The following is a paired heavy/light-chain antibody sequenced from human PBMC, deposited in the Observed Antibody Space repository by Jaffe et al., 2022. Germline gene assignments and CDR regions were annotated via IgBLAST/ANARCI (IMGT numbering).Heavy chain of an antibody. J-gene: IGHJ6*03. CDR2: IIPIFGTT. Sequence: QVQLVQSGAEVKKPGSSVKVSCKASGGPFSSYAISWVRQAPGQGLEWMGGIIPIFGTTNYAQKFQDRVTITTDESTSTAYMELSSLRSEDTAVYYCAKDFQRGDYYYYMDVWGKGTTVTVSS. V-gene: IGHV1-69*05. CDR3: AKDFQRGDYYYYMDV. D-gene: IGHD3-16*01. CDR1: GGPFSSYA.
Light chain of an antibody. J-gene: IGKJ5*01. CDR3: QQLNSYPLT. CDR2: AAS. CDR1: QGISSY. Sequence: DIQLTQSPSFLSASVGDRVTITCRASQGISSYLAWYQQKPGKAPKLLIYAASTLQSGVPSRFSGSGSGTEFTLTISSLQPEDFATYYCQQLNSYPLTFGQGTRLEIK. V-gene: IGKV1-9*01.